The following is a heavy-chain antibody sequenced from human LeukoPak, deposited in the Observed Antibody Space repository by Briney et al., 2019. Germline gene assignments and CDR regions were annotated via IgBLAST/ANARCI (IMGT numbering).Heavy chain of an antibody. Sequence: GGSLRLSCAASGFTFRSYAMSWVRQAPGKGLEWVSGISGSGGITYYAESLRGRSTISRDNSKNTLYLQMNSLRAEDTAMYYCAKVPTDYENSGPVDWGQGTQVIVSS. D-gene: IGHD3-22*01. CDR2: ISGSGGIT. CDR1: GFTFRSYA. V-gene: IGHV3-23*01. CDR3: AKVPTDYENSGPVD. J-gene: IGHJ4*02.